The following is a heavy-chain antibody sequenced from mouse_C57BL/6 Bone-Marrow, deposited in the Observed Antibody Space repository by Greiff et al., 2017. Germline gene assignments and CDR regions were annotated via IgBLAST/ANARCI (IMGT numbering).Heavy chain of an antibody. Sequence: QVQLQQPGAELVKPGASVKLSCKASGYTFTSYWMQWVKQRPGQGLEWIGEIDPSDSYTNYNQKFKGKATLTVDTSSSTAYMQLSSLTSEDYAVYYCARRGWLLSYFDYWGQGTTLTVSS. V-gene: IGHV1-50*01. CDR3: ARRGWLLSYFDY. J-gene: IGHJ2*01. CDR2: IDPSDSYT. D-gene: IGHD2-3*01. CDR1: GYTFTSYW.